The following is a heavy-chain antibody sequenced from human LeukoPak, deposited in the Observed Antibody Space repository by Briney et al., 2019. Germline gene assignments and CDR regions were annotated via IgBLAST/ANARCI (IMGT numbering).Heavy chain of an antibody. V-gene: IGHV1-2*02. J-gene: IGHJ3*02. CDR2: INPNSGGT. D-gene: IGHD1-14*01. CDR1: GYTFTGYY. CDR3: ARAPLDITGTTDAFDI. Sequence: ASVKVSCKASGYTFTGYYMHWVRQAPGQGLEWMGWINPNSGGTNYAQKFQGRVTMTRDTSISTAYMELSRLRSDDTAVYYCARAPLDITGTTDAFDIWGQGTMVTVSS.